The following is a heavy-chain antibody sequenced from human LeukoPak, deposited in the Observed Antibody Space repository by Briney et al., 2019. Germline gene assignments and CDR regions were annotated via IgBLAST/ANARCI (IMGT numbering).Heavy chain of an antibody. V-gene: IGHV1-46*01. J-gene: IGHJ4*02. CDR2: INPSDGST. CDR1: GYTFTSYY. CDR3: AREEGTVGATTDYYFDY. D-gene: IGHD1-26*01. Sequence: ASVKVSCKASGYTFTSYYMHWVRQAPGQGLEWMGIINPSDGSTSYAQKFQGRVTMTRDMSTGTVYMELSSLRSEDTAVYYCAREEGTVGATTDYYFDYWGQGTLVTVSS.